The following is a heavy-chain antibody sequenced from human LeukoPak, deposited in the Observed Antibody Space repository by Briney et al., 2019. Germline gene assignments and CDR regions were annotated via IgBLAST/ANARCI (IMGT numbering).Heavy chain of an antibody. CDR3: ARDNWNYGSSMDV. CDR1: GGSISSYY. CDR2: IYYSGST. D-gene: IGHD1-7*01. Sequence: SETQSLTCTVSGGSISSYYWSWIRQPPGKGLEWIGYIYYSGSTNYNPSLKSRVTISVDTSKNQFSLKLSSVTAADTAVYYCARDNWNYGSSMDVWGQGTTVTVSS. V-gene: IGHV4-59*01. J-gene: IGHJ6*02.